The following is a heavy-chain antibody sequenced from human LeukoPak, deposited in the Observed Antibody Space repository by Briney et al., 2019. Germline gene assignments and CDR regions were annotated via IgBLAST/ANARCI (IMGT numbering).Heavy chain of an antibody. D-gene: IGHD6-13*01. Sequence: GGSLRLSCAASGFTFSSYSMNWVRQAPGKGLEGVSYISSSSSTIYYADSVKGRFTISRDNAKNSLYLQMNSLRDEDTAVYYCARGGYSSSWDDTDYWGQGTLVTVSS. CDR3: ARGGYSSSWDDTDY. J-gene: IGHJ4*02. V-gene: IGHV3-48*02. CDR2: ISSSSSTI. CDR1: GFTFSSYS.